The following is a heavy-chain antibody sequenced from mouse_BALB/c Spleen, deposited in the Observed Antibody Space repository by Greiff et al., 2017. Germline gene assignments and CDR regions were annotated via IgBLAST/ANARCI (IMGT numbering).Heavy chain of an antibody. Sequence: EVHLVESGGGLVQPGGSRKLSCAASGFPFSSFGMHWVRQAPEKGLEWVAYISSGSSTIYYADTVKGRFTISRDNPKNTLFLQMTSLRSEDTAMYYCARSPGYYAMDYWGQGTSVTVSS. J-gene: IGHJ4*01. CDR2: ISSGSSTI. V-gene: IGHV5-17*02. CDR1: GFPFSSFG. CDR3: ARSPGYYAMDY.